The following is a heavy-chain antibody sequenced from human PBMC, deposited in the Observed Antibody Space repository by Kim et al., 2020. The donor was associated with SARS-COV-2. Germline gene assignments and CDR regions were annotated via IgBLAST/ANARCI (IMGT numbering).Heavy chain of an antibody. Sequence: GWSLRLSCAASGFSFSTFDMSWVRQVPGKGLEWVSAIMGSDGTTYYADSVKGRFIISRDNSKNTLYLQMNSVSAEDTALYYCVKGAWLDYWGQGTLATVSS. CDR1: GFSFSTFD. V-gene: IGHV3-23*01. J-gene: IGHJ4*02. CDR2: IMGSDGTT. CDR3: VKGAWLDY.